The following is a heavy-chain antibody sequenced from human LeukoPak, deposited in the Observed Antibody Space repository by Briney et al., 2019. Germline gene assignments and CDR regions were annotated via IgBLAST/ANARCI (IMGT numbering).Heavy chain of an antibody. J-gene: IGHJ4*02. V-gene: IGHV3-11*04. CDR1: GFTFSDYY. D-gene: IGHD3-22*01. CDR2: ISSSGSTI. CDR3: ARAYYYDSSGYYYFDY. Sequence: SGGSLRLSCAASGFTFSDYYMRWIRQAPGKGLEWVSYISSSGSTIYYADSVKGRFTISRDNAKNSLYLQMNSLRVEDTAVYYCARAYYYDSSGYYYFDYWGQGTLVTVSS.